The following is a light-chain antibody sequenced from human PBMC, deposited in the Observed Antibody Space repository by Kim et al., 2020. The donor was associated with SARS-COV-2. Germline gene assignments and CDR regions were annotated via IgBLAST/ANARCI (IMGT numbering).Light chain of an antibody. CDR1: GSTIGEGYD. CDR2: GSS. V-gene: IGLV1-40*01. CDR3: QSYDSSLSGSV. J-gene: IGLJ1*01. Sequence: QRATICGTGSGSTIGEGYDEHWYQQLPGTAPKLLIYGSSDRPSGVPDRFCGTKSGTSASLAITGLQAEDEADYYCQSYDSSLSGSVFGIGTKVTVL.